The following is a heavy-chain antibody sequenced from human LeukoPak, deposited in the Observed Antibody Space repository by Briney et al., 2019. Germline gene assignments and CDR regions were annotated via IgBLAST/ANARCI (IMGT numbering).Heavy chain of an antibody. CDR3: ARRGYSDSSGYDY. Sequence: GGSLRLSCAASGFTFDDYTMHWVRHAPGKGLEWVSLITWDGGSTYYADSVKGRFTISRDNAKNSLYLQMNSLRAEDTAVYYCARRGYSDSSGYDYWGQGTLVTVSS. J-gene: IGHJ4*02. V-gene: IGHV3-43*01. CDR1: GFTFDDYT. D-gene: IGHD3-22*01. CDR2: ITWDGGST.